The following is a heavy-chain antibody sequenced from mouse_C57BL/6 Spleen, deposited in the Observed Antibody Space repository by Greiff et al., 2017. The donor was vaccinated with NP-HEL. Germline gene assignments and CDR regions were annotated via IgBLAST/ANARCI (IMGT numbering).Heavy chain of an antibody. CDR1: GFNIKDYY. Sequence: EVQLHQSVEELGKRGEGGKGGGTASGFNIKDYYMHSVKQRTEQGLEWIGRIDHEDMEKKYAPKFQGKATISADTSSNTAYLQLSSLTSEDTAVYYCSSYRGGYDDDYWGQGTTLTVSS. CDR3: SSYRGGYDDDY. J-gene: IGHJ2*01. D-gene: IGHD2-2*01. V-gene: IGHV14-2*01. CDR2: IDHEDMEK.